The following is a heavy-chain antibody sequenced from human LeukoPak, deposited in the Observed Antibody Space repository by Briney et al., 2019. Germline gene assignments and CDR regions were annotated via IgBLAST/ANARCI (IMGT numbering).Heavy chain of an antibody. J-gene: IGHJ6*02. Sequence: PGGSLRLSCAASGFTFRNYGMHWVRQAPGKGLEWVAVIWYDGSNEYYVDSVKGRFTISIDNSKNTLYLQMNSLRAEDTAVYFCARDFRGRRGFMTTVSLGYCYGMDAWGQGTTVTVSS. D-gene: IGHD4-17*01. CDR1: GFTFRNYG. CDR2: IWYDGSNE. V-gene: IGHV3-33*01. CDR3: ARDFRGRRGFMTTVSLGYCYGMDA.